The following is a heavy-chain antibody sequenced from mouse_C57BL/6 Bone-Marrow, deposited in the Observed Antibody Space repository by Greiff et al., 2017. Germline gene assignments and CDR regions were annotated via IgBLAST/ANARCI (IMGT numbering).Heavy chain of an antibody. CDR1: GYTFTSYW. J-gene: IGHJ1*03. D-gene: IGHD1-1*01. CDR2: IDPSDSET. Sequence: VKLQQPGAELVRPGSSVKLSCKASGYTFTSYWMHWVKQRPIQGLEWIGNIDPSDSETHYNQKFKDKATLTVDKSSSTAYMQLSSLTSEYSAVYYCAITTVVPYWYFDVWGTGTTVTVSS. V-gene: IGHV1-52*01. CDR3: AITTVVPYWYFDV.